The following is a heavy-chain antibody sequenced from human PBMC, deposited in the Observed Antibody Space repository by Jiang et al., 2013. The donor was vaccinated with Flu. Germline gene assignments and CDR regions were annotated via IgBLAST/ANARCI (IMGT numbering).Heavy chain of an antibody. CDR2: IYYSGST. CDR1: GGSISSYY. J-gene: IGHJ3*02. D-gene: IGHD1-1*01. V-gene: IGHV4-59*08. CDR3: ARRGHNLDAFDI. Sequence: LLKPSETLSLTCTVSGGSISSYYWSWIRQPPGKGLEWIGYIYYSGSTNYNPSLKSRVTISVDTSKNQFSLKLSSVTAADTAVYYCARRGHNLDAFDIWGQGTMVTVSS.